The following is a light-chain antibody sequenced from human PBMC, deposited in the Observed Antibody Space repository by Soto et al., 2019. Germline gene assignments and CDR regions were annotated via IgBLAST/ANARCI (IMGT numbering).Light chain of an antibody. CDR2: GAS. J-gene: IGKJ1*01. V-gene: IGKV3-20*01. Sequence: EIVMTQSQATLSVSSGQRATFSFRASQSVSSSYLAWCQQKPGQAPRLLIYGASSRATGIPDRFSGRGSGTDFTLTISRLEPEDFAVYYCQQYDNWLTGTFGQGTKVDIK. CDR3: QQYDNWLTGT. CDR1: QSVSSSY.